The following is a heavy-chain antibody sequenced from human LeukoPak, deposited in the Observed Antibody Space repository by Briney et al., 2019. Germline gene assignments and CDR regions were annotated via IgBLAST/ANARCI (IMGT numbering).Heavy chain of an antibody. CDR2: IRNKANRYTT. D-gene: IGHD3-9*01. V-gene: IGHV3-72*01. Sequence: GGSLRLSYAASGVAFRGDYMDWLRQAPGKGLEGVGRIRNKANRYTTEYAASVKGRFTISRDDSKNSVYLQVNSLKTENTVMYYYATSNYDILTGYRRDAFDIWGQGTVVTVSS. CDR1: GVAFRGDY. CDR3: ATSNYDILTGYRRDAFDI. J-gene: IGHJ3*02.